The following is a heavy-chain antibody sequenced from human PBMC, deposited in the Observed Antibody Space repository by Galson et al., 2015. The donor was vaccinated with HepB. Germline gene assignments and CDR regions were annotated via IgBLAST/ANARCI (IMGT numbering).Heavy chain of an antibody. CDR3: ARDREQDHSSPYYYYGMDV. CDR1: GFAFNRHS. J-gene: IGHJ6*02. V-gene: IGHV3-48*04. D-gene: IGHD1/OR15-1a*01. CDR2: ISGGSGTI. Sequence: SLRLSCAASGFAFNRHSMNWVRQAPGKGLEWVSYISGGSGTIYYADSVKGRFTISRDNAKNTLSLVMDNLRAEDTAVYYCARDREQDHSSPYYYYGMDVWGQGTTVTVSS.